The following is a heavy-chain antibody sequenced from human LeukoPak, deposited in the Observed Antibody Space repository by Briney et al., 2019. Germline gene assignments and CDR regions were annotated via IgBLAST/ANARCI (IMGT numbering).Heavy chain of an antibody. V-gene: IGHV4-39*01. CDR2: ISHSGST. J-gene: IGHJ4*02. Sequence: SETLSLTCTVSGGSISSSNHFWGWLRQPPGKGLEWIGTISHSGSTYYNPSLKSRVTISVDTSKDQFSLNLRSVIATDTAVYYCARFHSYWGQGTLVTVSS. CDR3: ARFHSY. CDR1: GGSISSSNHF.